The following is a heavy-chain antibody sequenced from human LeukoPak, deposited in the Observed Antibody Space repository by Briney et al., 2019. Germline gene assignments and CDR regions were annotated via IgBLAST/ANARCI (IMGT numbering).Heavy chain of an antibody. CDR1: GDSISNYY. J-gene: IGHJ4*02. V-gene: IGHV4-59*01. CDR2: IHNSGST. D-gene: IGHD3-22*01. CDR3: VREGYDSSGYYLDS. Sequence: SETLSLTCTVSGDSISNYYWSWFRQPPGKGLEWFGWIHNSGSTENNPSLKSRVTMSVDTSKNQISLRLYSVTAADTAVYYCVREGYDSSGYYLDSWGQGTLVTVSS.